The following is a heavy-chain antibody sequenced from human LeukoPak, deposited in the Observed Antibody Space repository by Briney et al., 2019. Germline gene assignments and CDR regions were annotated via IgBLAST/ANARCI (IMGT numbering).Heavy chain of an antibody. CDR3: ATVAAVGAVAFDI. D-gene: IGHD6-13*01. Sequence: GGSLRLSRAPSVVTLCIYSMHCVRQAPGKGRECVSAIRYNGEGTYYANSVRGGFTISRDSSKNTLYLQMGSLRTEDLGEYYCATVAAVGAVAFDIWGQRTMVTVSS. CDR1: VVTLCIYS. J-gene: IGHJ3*02. CDR2: IRYNGEGT. V-gene: IGHV3-64*01.